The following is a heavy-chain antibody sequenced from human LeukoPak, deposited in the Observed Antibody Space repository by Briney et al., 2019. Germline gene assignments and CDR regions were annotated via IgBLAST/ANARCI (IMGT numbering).Heavy chain of an antibody. CDR1: GFTFSSYW. D-gene: IGHD5-18*01. CDR3: AKSRVRYSLDYFDY. V-gene: IGHV3-74*01. CDR2: INTDGSST. J-gene: IGHJ4*02. Sequence: GGSLRLSCAASGFTFSSYWMHWVRQAPGKGLVWVSRINTDGSSTSYADSVKGRFTISRDNAKNTLYLQMNSLRAEDTAVYYCAKSRVRYSLDYFDYWGQGTLVTVSS.